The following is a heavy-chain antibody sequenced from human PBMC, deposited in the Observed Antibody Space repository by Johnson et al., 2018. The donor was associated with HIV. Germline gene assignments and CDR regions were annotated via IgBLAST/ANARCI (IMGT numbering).Heavy chain of an antibody. J-gene: IGHJ3*02. CDR1: GFTFNSYG. Sequence: VQLVESGGGVVQPGRSLRLSCGASGFTFNSYGMHWVRQAPGKGLEWVSAISGSGGSTYYADSVKGRFTIPRDNSKNTLYLQMNSLKTEDTAVYYCSTGFSSWAFDIWGQGTVVTVSS. V-gene: IGHV3-23*04. CDR2: ISGSGGST. D-gene: IGHD6-13*01. CDR3: STGFSSWAFDI.